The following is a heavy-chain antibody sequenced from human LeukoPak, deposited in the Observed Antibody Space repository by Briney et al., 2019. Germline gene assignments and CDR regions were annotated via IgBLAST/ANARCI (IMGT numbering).Heavy chain of an antibody. CDR1: GGSISSGGYY. V-gene: IGHV4-31*03. J-gene: IGHJ4*02. Sequence: SETLSLTCTVSGGSISSGGYYWSWIRQHPGKGLEWIGYIYYSGSTYYNPSLRSRVTISVDTSKNQFSLKLSPVTAADTAVYYCARVGRYDYFDYWGQGTLVTVSS. CDR2: IYYSGST. CDR3: ARVGRYDYFDY. D-gene: IGHD2-2*01.